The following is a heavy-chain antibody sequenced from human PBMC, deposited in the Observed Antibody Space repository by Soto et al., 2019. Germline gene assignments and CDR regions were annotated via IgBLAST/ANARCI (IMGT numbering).Heavy chain of an antibody. D-gene: IGHD3-10*01. V-gene: IGHV1-46*01. CDR3: ARREGTYYYGSGSYGLKHWFDP. CDR2: INPSDGST. CDR1: GYTFTSYY. Sequence: ASVKVSCKASGYTFTSYYMHWVRQAPGQGLEWMGIINPSDGSTTYAQKFQGRVTMTRDTSTSTVYMELSSLGSEDTAVYYCARREGTYYYGSGSYGLKHWFDPWGPGTLVTVSS. J-gene: IGHJ5*02.